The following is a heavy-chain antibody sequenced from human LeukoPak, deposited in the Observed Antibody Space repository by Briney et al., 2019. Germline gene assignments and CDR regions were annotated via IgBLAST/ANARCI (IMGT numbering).Heavy chain of an antibody. CDR1: GGAISSSSYY. Sequence: SETLSLTCTVSGGAISSSSYYWGWIRQPPGKGLEWIGTIYYIGNTYDNPSLKSRVTISVDTSKNQFSLNLSSVTAADTALYYCAREMVSSGYPSFDYWGQGTLVTVSS. CDR3: AREMVSSGYPSFDY. J-gene: IGHJ4*02. CDR2: IYYIGNT. D-gene: IGHD3-22*01. V-gene: IGHV4-39*02.